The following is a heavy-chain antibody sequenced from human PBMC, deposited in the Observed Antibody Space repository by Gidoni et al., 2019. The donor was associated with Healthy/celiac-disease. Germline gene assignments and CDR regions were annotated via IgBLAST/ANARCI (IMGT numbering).Heavy chain of an antibody. J-gene: IGHJ4*02. Sequence: QVQLVQSGAEVTNPGSSVKVSCKASGYTFHSYYIHWVRQAPGHGLAWTGLINPRGGSTSYAKKFQGRVTLTRDTSKSTVYMDLSRLRSEDTAVYYCARVRGVASSSHFDFWGQGTLVTVSS. CDR3: ARVRGVASSSHFDF. D-gene: IGHD2-21*01. CDR2: INPRGGST. CDR1: GYTFHSYY. V-gene: IGHV1-46*02.